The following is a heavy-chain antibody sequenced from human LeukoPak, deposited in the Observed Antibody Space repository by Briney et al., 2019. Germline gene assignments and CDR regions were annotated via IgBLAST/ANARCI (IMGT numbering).Heavy chain of an antibody. J-gene: IGHJ4*02. Sequence: PSETLSLTCTVSGGSISSYYWSWIRQPPGKGLEWIGYIYYSGSTNYNPSLKSRVTISVDTSKNQFSLKLSSVTAADTAVYYCASARTFGVVNFDYWGQGTLVTVSS. D-gene: IGHD3-3*01. CDR2: IYYSGST. CDR3: ASARTFGVVNFDY. V-gene: IGHV4-59*01. CDR1: GGSISSYY.